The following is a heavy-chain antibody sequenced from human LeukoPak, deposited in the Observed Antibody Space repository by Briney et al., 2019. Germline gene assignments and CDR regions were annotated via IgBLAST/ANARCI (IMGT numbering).Heavy chain of an antibody. CDR3: ARDSLRAHYDSSGYCGVPFDY. CDR2: ININTGNP. J-gene: IGHJ4*02. V-gene: IGHV7-4-1*02. Sequence: GASVKVSCKPSGYTFTSYAMNWVRQAPGQGIEWMGWININTGNPTYAQGFTGRFVFSLDTSVSTAYLQISSLKAEDTAVYYCARDSLRAHYDSSGYCGVPFDYWGQGTLVTVSS. CDR1: GYTFTSYA. D-gene: IGHD3-22*01.